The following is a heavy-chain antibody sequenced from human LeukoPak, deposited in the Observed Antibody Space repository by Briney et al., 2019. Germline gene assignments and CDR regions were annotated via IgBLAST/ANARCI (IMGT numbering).Heavy chain of an antibody. CDR1: GFTVSSSY. V-gene: IGHV3-53*01. D-gene: IGHD5-18*01. Sequence: GGSLRLSCAASGFTVSSSYMSWVRQAPGKGLEWVSVFYSGGKTYYTDSVKGRFTISRDNAKNSLYLQMNSLRAEDTAVYYCARDGPEGIQLWLWGQGTLVTVSS. J-gene: IGHJ4*02. CDR2: FYSGGKT. CDR3: ARDGPEGIQLWL.